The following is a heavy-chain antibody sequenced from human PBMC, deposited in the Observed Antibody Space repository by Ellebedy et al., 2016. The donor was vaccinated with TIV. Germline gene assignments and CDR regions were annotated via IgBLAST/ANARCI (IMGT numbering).Heavy chain of an antibody. D-gene: IGHD5-12*01. CDR2: INPKSGGT. J-gene: IGHJ4*02. CDR1: GYTFTGYY. Sequence: AASVKVSCKASGYTFTGYYLHWVRQAPGQGLEWMGWINPKSGGTNYAQKFQGRVTMTRDTSISTAYMELSRMRSDDTAVYYRARVVATTRPDYWGQGTLVTVSS. CDR3: ARVVATTRPDY. V-gene: IGHV1-2*02.